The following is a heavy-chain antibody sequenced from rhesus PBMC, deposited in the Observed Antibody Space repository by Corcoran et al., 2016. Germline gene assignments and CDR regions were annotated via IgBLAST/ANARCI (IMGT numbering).Heavy chain of an antibody. CDR1: GYFISSCYY. D-gene: IGHD6-25*01. J-gene: IGHJ6*01. CDR2: IPYRGSP. CDR3: ARAYSGSWTYGLDS. V-gene: IGHV4-122*02. Sequence: QVQLQESGPGLVKPSETLSLTCAVSGYFISSCYYWSWIRQPPGKGLEWIGNIPYRGSPRHNPSLEMRVAISRGTSKTQFSLELSSVTAADTAVYYCARAYSGSWTYGLDSWGQGVVVTVSS.